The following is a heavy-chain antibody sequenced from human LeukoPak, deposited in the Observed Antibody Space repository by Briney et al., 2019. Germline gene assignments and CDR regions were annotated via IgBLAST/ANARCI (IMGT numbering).Heavy chain of an antibody. J-gene: IGHJ5*02. CDR2: INPHSGGT. CDR3: TKSGT. V-gene: IGHV1-2*06. Sequence: ASVKVSCKASGYTFTDYYMHLVRQAHGQGLEWMGRINPHSGGTNNAEKFQGRVTMTRDTNITTAYMELRRLTSDDSANYYCTKSGTWGQGTLVTVSS. D-gene: IGHD1-26*01. CDR1: GYTFTDYY.